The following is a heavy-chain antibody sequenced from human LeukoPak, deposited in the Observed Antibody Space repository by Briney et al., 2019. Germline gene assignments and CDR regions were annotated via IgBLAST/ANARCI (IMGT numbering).Heavy chain of an antibody. Sequence: PPGGSLRLSCAASGFSLSSYAMSWVRQAPGKGPEWVSVISGSSGSTYYADSVKGRFTISRDNSKNTLYLQMNSLRADDTAVYYCVKEFDSSGYGPPGWGQGTLVTVSS. CDR1: GFSLSSYA. CDR2: ISGSSGST. CDR3: VKEFDSSGYGPPG. J-gene: IGHJ4*02. V-gene: IGHV3-23*01. D-gene: IGHD3-22*01.